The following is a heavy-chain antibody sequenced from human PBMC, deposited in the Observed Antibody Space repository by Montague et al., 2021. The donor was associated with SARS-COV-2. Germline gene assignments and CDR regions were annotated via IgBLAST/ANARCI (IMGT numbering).Heavy chain of an antibody. CDR2: IDPXDSYT. V-gene: IGHV5-10-1*01. CDR3: ARRGRPYSGYTTGYFDY. D-gene: IGHD5-12*01. Sequence: QSGAEVKKPGESPRISCKVSGYIFISHWITWVRQMPGKGLEWMGSIDPXDSYTNYSPSFQGHVSISVDKSISTAYLQWSSLKASDTAMYYCARRGRPYSGYTTGYFDYWGQGTLVTVSS. CDR1: GYIFISHW. J-gene: IGHJ4*02.